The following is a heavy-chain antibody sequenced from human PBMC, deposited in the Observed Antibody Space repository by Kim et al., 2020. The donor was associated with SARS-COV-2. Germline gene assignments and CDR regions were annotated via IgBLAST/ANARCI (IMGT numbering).Heavy chain of an antibody. CDR1: GGAISSTSYY. CDR3: ARLLAALGSYDY. Sequence: SETLSLTCTVSGGAISSTSYYWGWIRQPPGKGLEWIANILYSGKTYYNPSLKSRVTISVDTSKNQFSLNLRSVTAADTAVYYCARLLAALGSYDYWGQGTLVTVSS. J-gene: IGHJ4*02. V-gene: IGHV4-39*01. D-gene: IGHD3-10*01. CDR2: ILYSGKT.